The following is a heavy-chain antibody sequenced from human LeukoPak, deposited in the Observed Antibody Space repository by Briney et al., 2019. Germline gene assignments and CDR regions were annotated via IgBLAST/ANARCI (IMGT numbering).Heavy chain of an antibody. CDR3: ATVAVAGKSHEVDF. Sequence: SVTVSFTASGGTFSIYAISWVRQAPGQGLEWMGGVIPIFGTANYAQKFQGRVTITADESTSTAYMELSSLRSEDTAVYYCATVAVAGKSHEVDFWGQGTLVTVSS. CDR2: VIPIFGTA. D-gene: IGHD6-19*01. J-gene: IGHJ4*02. CDR1: GGTFSIYA. V-gene: IGHV1-69*01.